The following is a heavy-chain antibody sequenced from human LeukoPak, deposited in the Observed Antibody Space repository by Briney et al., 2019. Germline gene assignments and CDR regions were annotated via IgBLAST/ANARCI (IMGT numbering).Heavy chain of an antibody. D-gene: IGHD3-10*01. CDR2: IYYSGST. Sequence: PSETLSLTCTVSGGSISSYYWSWIRQPPGKGLEWIGYIYYSGSTNYNPSLKSRVTISVDTSKNQFSLKLSSVTAADTAVYYCARGLGGSGSYYNDYWGQGTLVTVSS. V-gene: IGHV4-59*01. J-gene: IGHJ4*02. CDR1: GGSISSYY. CDR3: ARGLGGSGSYYNDY.